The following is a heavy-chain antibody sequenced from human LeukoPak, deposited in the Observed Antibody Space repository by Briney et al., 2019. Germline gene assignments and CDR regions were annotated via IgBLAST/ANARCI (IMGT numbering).Heavy chain of an antibody. Sequence: PGGSLRLSCAASGFTFSSYAMSWVRQAPGKGLEWVSAISGSGGSTYYADSVKGRFTISRDNSKNTLYLQMNSLRAEDTAVYYCADLRQGDRSGYYTHWGQGTLVTVSS. CDR1: GFTFSSYA. CDR2: ISGSGGST. D-gene: IGHD3-22*01. J-gene: IGHJ4*02. CDR3: ADLRQGDRSGYYTH. V-gene: IGHV3-23*01.